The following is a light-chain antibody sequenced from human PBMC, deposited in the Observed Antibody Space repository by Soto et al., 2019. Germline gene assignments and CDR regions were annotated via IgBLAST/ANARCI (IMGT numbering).Light chain of an antibody. V-gene: IGLV2-23*02. Sequence: QSALTQPASVSGSPGQSITISCTGTSSDVGSYNLVSWHQQHPGKAPKLMIYEVSKRPSGVSNRFSGSKSGNTASLTISGLQAEDEADYYCCSYAGSSTFVFGGGIKVTVL. CDR1: SSDVGSYNL. J-gene: IGLJ2*01. CDR2: EVS. CDR3: CSYAGSSTFV.